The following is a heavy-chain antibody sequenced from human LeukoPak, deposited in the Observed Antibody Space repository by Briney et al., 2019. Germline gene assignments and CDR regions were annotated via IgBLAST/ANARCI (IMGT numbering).Heavy chain of an antibody. D-gene: IGHD3-9*01. Sequence: ASVKVSCKASGYTFTTYAMHWVRQAPGQRLEWMGWINGDNGNTKYSQKFQGRVTITRDTSAYTGYMELISLISADTAVYFCARAPYDILTGYSLNWFDPWGQGTLVTVSS. V-gene: IGHV1-3*01. CDR1: GYTFTTYA. CDR2: INGDNGNT. CDR3: ARAPYDILTGYSLNWFDP. J-gene: IGHJ5*02.